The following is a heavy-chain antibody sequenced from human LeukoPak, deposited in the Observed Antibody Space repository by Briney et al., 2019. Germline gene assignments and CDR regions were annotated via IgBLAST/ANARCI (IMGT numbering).Heavy chain of an antibody. CDR1: GGSVSSIPYC. D-gene: IGHD6-6*01. J-gene: IGHJ4*02. Sequence: SETLSLTCTVSGGSVSSIPYCWGWIRQPPGKGLEWIASICYTGKTYYKPSLKTRVAISVDTSKHPFSLNLSSVTAADTAVYYGAREVDSSANDCGPGTLVAASP. V-gene: IGHV4-39*07. CDR2: ICYTGKT. CDR3: AREVDSSAND.